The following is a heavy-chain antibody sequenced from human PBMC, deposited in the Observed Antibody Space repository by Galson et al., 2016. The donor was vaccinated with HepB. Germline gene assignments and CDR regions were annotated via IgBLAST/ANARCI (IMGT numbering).Heavy chain of an antibody. V-gene: IGHV2-5*02. J-gene: IGHJ4*02. CDR2: IYWDDDK. CDR1: GFSLSTSGVG. CDR3: APYYYDRSGYYFRTQGYFDY. D-gene: IGHD3-22*01. Sequence: PALVKPTQTLTLTCTFSGFSLSTSGVGVGWIRQPPGKALEWLALIYWDDDKRYSPSLKSWLTITKDTSKNQVVLTMTNMDPVDTATYYCAPYYYDRSGYYFRTQGYFDYWGQGTLVTVSS.